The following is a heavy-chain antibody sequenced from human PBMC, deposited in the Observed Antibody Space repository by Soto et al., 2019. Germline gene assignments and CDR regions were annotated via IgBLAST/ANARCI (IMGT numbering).Heavy chain of an antibody. D-gene: IGHD5-18*01. Sequence: SETLSLTYTVSGGSISSYYWSWIRQPPRKGLEWIGYIYYSGSTNYNPSLKSRVTISVDTSKNQFSLKLSSVTAADTAVYYCARLVWSYGTWFDPWGQGTLVTVSS. CDR3: ARLVWSYGTWFDP. V-gene: IGHV4-59*08. CDR2: IYYSGST. J-gene: IGHJ5*02. CDR1: GGSISSYY.